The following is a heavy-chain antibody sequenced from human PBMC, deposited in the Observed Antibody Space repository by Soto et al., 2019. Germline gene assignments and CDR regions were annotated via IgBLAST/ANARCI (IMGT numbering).Heavy chain of an antibody. CDR2: INPSGGST. D-gene: IGHD2-15*01. CDR1: GYTFTSYY. Sequence: ASVKVSCKASGYTFTSYYMHCVRQAPGQGLEWMGIINPSGGSTSYAQKFQGRVTMTRDTSTSTVYMELSSLRSEDTAVYYCASEMPTHRGYSGGSPFYYWGQGTLVTVSS. V-gene: IGHV1-46*01. J-gene: IGHJ4*02. CDR3: ASEMPTHRGYSGGSPFYY.